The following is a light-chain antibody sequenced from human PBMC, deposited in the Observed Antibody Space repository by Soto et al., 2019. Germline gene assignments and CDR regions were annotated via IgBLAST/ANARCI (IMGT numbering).Light chain of an antibody. CDR2: DAS. CDR1: QSVSSH. Sequence: EIVLTQSPATLSLSPGDGATVSCRASQSVSSHLAWYQQKRGQAPRLLIYDASSRASGIPARFSGRGSGTDFTLTISYLEPEDFAIYYCQQGGNWPLTFGQGTRVEIK. J-gene: IGKJ5*01. V-gene: IGKV3-11*01. CDR3: QQGGNWPLT.